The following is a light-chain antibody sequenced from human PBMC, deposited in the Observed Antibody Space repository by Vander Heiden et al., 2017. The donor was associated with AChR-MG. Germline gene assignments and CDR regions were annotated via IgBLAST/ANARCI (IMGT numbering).Light chain of an antibody. CDR3: AAWDDSLLWV. CDR1: SSNIGSNY. CDR2: RNN. V-gene: IGLV1-47*01. Sequence: QSVLTQPPSASGTRGQRGTIPCSGSSSNIGSNYVYWYQQLPGTAPTLLIYRNNQRPSGVPHRFAGSQSGTSASLAIGGLRSEDEADYYCAAWDDSLLWVFGGGTKLTVL. J-gene: IGLJ3*02.